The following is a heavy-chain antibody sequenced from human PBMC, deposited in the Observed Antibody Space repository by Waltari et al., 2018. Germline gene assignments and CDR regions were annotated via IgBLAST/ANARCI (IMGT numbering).Heavy chain of an antibody. Sequence: QVQLVQSGAEVKKPGASVKVSCKASGYTFTSYAMHWVRQAPVQRLEWMGWINAGNGNTKYSQKFQGRVTITRDTSASTAYMELSSLRSEDTAVYYCARARTAVAGRHFDYWGQGTLVTVSS. CDR1: GYTFTSYA. V-gene: IGHV1-3*01. D-gene: IGHD6-19*01. J-gene: IGHJ4*02. CDR2: INAGNGNT. CDR3: ARARTAVAGRHFDY.